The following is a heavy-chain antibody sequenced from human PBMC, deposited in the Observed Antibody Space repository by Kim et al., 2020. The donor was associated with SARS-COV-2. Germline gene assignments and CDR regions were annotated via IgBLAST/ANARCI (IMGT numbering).Heavy chain of an antibody. D-gene: IGHD4-17*01. V-gene: IGHV3-30*02. J-gene: IGHJ6*02. CDR3: AKVVTTVRNGMDV. Sequence: YADSVKGRFTISRDNSKTTLYVQMNSLRAEDTAVYYCAKVVTTVRNGMDVWGQGTTVTVSS.